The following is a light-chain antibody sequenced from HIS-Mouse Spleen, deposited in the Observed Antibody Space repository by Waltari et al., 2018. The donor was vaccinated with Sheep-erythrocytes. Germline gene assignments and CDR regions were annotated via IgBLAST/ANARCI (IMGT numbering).Light chain of an antibody. CDR3: CSYAGSYNHV. V-gene: IGLV2-11*01. J-gene: IGLJ1*01. Sequence: QSALTQPRSVSGSPGQSVTISCTATSSDVGGYTYVSWYQQHPGKAPKLMIYDVSKRPSGVPDRFSGSKSGNTASLTISGLQAEDEADYYCCSYAGSYNHVFATGTKVTVL. CDR1: SSDVGGYTY. CDR2: DVS.